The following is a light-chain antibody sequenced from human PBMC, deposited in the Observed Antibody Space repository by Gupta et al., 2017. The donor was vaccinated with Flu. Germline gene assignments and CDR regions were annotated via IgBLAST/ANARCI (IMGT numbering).Light chain of an antibody. CDR2: EIE. J-gene: IGLJ3*02. Sequence: QSVLTQPPSASAAPGQNFTISCSGSSSNMGKNDFSWYQQVTGAAPKLVIYEIEGRCLGIPVRFSGSRSGTSATLGITGLQAGDEADYYCGAGYSSRNQGVFGGGTKLTV. V-gene: IGLV1-51*01. CDR3: GAGYSSRNQGV. CDR1: SSNMGKND.